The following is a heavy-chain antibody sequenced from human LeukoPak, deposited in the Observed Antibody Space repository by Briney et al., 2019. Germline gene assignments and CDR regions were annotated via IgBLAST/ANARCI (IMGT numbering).Heavy chain of an antibody. CDR1: GGTFSSYA. CDR2: IIPIFGTA. V-gene: IGHV1-69*05. J-gene: IGHJ6*03. D-gene: IGHD6-6*01. Sequence: SVTVSCKASGGTFSSYAISWVRQAPGQGLEWMGGIIPIFGTANYAQKFQGRVTITTDESTSTAYMELSSLRSEDTAVYYCARETRSIAARPRGYYYYYMDVWGKGTTVTVSS. CDR3: ARETRSIAARPRGYYYYYMDV.